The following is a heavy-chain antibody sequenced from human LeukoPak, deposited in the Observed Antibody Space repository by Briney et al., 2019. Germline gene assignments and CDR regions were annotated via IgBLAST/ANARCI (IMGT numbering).Heavy chain of an antibody. CDR3: VRRFDY. CDR2: ISSSGTTI. CDR1: GFTFISYG. Sequence: GGSLRLSCAASGFTFISYGMHWVRQAPGKGLEWVSYISSSGTTIYYADSLKGRFTISRDDAKNSLYLQMNSLRAEDTAVYYCVRRFDYWGQGTQVTVSS. J-gene: IGHJ4*02. V-gene: IGHV3-48*04.